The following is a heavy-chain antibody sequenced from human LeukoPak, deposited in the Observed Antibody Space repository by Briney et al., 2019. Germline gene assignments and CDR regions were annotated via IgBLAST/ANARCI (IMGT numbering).Heavy chain of an antibody. CDR1: GDSIRSYY. CDR3: ARLQFSALDI. CDR2: IYYSETA. V-gene: IGHV4-59*01. D-gene: IGHD5-24*01. J-gene: IGHJ3*02. Sequence: PSETLSLTCTVSGDSIRSYYWSWIRQPPGKGLEWIGYIYYSETANYNPSLKSRVTISVDTSKNQSSLKLTSVTAADTAVYYCARLQFSALDIWGQGTMVTVSS.